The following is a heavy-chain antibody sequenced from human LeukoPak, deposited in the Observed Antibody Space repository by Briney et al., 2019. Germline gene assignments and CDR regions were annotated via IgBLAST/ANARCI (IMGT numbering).Heavy chain of an antibody. D-gene: IGHD3-10*01. V-gene: IGHV3-30-3*01. CDR3: ARGSWFGELLPFDY. Sequence: PGTSLRLSFAASEFTFDSYAMHWVRQAPGKGLEWVAVISYDGSNEYYTDSVRGRFSISRDNSKNTLYLQMNSLSAEDTAVYYCARGSWFGELLPFDYWGQGTLVTVSS. CDR1: EFTFDSYA. CDR2: ISYDGSNE. J-gene: IGHJ4*02.